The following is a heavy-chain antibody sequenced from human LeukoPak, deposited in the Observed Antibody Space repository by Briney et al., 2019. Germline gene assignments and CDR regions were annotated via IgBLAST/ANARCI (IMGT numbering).Heavy chain of an antibody. CDR2: ISSSSSYI. CDR3: ARDQELLAFDI. D-gene: IGHD1-7*01. CDR1: GCTFSSYG. V-gene: IGHV3-21*01. J-gene: IGHJ3*02. Sequence: GGSLRLSCAASGCTFSSYGMNWVRQAPGKGLEWVSSISSSSSYIYYADSVKGRFTIPRDNAKNSLYLQMNSLRAEDTAVYYCARDQELLAFDIWGQGTMVTVSS.